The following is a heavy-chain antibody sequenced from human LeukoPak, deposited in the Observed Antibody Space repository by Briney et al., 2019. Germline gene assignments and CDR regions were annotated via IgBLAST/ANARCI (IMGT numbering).Heavy chain of an antibody. Sequence: GGSLRLSCAASEFTFNRYVMNWVRQAPGKGLEWVSAISGSGGSTYYADSVKGRFTISRDNSKNTLYLQMNSLRAEDTAVYYCAKDPMGHYYYYMDVWGKGTTVTVSS. CDR3: AKDPMGHYYYYMDV. CDR2: ISGSGGST. J-gene: IGHJ6*03. V-gene: IGHV3-23*01. D-gene: IGHD3-10*01. CDR1: EFTFNRYV.